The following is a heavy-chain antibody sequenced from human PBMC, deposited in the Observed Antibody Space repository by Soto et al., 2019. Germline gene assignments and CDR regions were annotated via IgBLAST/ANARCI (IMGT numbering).Heavy chain of an antibody. CDR3: ARGVQLWLSYYYYYGMDV. CDR2: INPNSGGT. D-gene: IGHD5-18*01. V-gene: IGHV1-2*04. J-gene: IGHJ6*02. Sequence: ASVKVSCKASGYTFTGYYMHWVRQAPGQGLEWMGWINPNSGGTNYAQKFQGWVTMTRDTSISTAYMELSRLRSDDTAVYYCARGVQLWLSYYYYYGMDVWGQGTTVTVSS. CDR1: GYTFTGYY.